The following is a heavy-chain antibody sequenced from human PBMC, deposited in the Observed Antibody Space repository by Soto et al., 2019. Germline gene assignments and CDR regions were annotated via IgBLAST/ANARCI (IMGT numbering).Heavy chain of an antibody. D-gene: IGHD3-22*01. CDR2: IVPVFGKA. V-gene: IGHV1-69*01. CDR1: GGTFSRSA. Sequence: QVQLVKSGAEVKKPGSSVKVSCKASGGTFSRSAINWVRQAPGQGLEWMGGIVPVFGKANYAQKFQGRVTITADESTSTGDMVLRSLTSEDTAVYYCARDGTLYDSSAYYYVYWGQGTLVTFSS. J-gene: IGHJ4*02. CDR3: ARDGTLYDSSAYYYVY.